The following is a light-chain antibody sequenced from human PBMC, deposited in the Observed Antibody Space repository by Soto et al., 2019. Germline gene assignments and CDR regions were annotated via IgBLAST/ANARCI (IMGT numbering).Light chain of an antibody. V-gene: IGKV1-9*01. CDR2: GAS. Sequence: DIKLTQSPSLLSASVGDGVIITCRASQGISNHFAWYQQKPGRAPRLLIYGASTLQSGVPSRFSGSGSGTEFTLTISSLEPEDFATYYCQQFYSYPFTFGPGTTVDVK. CDR1: QGISNH. CDR3: QQFYSYPFT. J-gene: IGKJ3*01.